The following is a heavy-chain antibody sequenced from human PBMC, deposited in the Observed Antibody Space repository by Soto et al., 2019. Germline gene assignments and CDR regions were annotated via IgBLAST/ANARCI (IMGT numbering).Heavy chain of an antibody. CDR2: LYWNDDK. CDR1: GFSINNGAVG. D-gene: IGHD1-1*01. CDR3: AKRRAAINNLFFNQ. J-gene: IGHJ4*02. V-gene: IGHV2-5*04. Sequence: QITLKESGQTLVKPTQTLTLVCTLSGFSINNGAVGVGWIRQPPGKAPEWLALLYWNDDKWYSPSLRYRLSVPKNPPKTKVYLKWTTMPPLAEGQINVAKRRAAINNLFFNQWGRGALVTVSS.